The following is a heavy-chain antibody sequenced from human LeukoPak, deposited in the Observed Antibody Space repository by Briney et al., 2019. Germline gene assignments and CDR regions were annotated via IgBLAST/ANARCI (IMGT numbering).Heavy chain of an antibody. CDR3: ARDGYGVDV. J-gene: IGHJ6*02. CDR1: GGSFSGYY. Sequence: SETLSLTCAVYGGSFSGYYWSWIRQPPGKGLEWIGEINHSGSTNYNPSLKSRVTISVDTSKNQFSLKLSSVTAADTAVYYCARDGYGVDVWGQGTTVTVSS. V-gene: IGHV4-34*01. CDR2: INHSGST.